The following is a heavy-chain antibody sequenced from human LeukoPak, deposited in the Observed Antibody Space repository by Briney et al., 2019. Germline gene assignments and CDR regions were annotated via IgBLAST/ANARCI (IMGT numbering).Heavy chain of an antibody. CDR2: ISAYNGNT. V-gene: IGHV1-18*01. CDR3: AREGGYCTNGVCIGLDY. D-gene: IGHD2-8*01. Sequence: ASVKVSCKASGYTFTSHGISWVRQAPGQGLEWMGWISAYNGNTNYAQKLQGRVTMTTDTSTSTAYMELRSLRSDDTAVYYCAREGGYCTNGVCIGLDYWGQGTLVTVSS. CDR1: GYTFTSHG. J-gene: IGHJ4*02.